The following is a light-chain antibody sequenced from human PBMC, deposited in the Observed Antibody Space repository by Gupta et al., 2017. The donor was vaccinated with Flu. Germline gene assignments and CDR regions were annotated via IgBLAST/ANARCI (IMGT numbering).Light chain of an antibody. J-gene: IGKJ5*01. CDR3: QQYGSSPPVT. CDR2: GAS. Sequence: EIVLTQSPGTLSLSPGERATLSCRASQSVSSSYLDWYQQKPGQAPRLLIYGASSMDTGIPDRFSGSGSGTDFTLTISRLEPEDFAVYYCQQYGSSPPVTFGQGTRLEIK. V-gene: IGKV3-20*01. CDR1: QSVSSSY.